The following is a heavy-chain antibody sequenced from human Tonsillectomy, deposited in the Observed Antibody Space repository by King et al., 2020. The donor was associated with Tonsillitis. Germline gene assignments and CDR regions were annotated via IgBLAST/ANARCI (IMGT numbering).Heavy chain of an antibody. D-gene: IGHD3-9*01. J-gene: IGHJ3*02. CDR3: ARSYYDSLSGYGGAFDI. CDR2: INPSGGLT. V-gene: IGHV1-46*01. Sequence: VQLVESGAEVKKPGASVKVSCKASGYTFTNYYMHWVRQAPGQGLEWMGIINPSGGLTTCAQKLQGRVTMTRDTSTSTVYMELTSLRSEDTAIYYCARSYYDSLSGYGGAFDIWGQGTMVTVSS. CDR1: GYTFTNYY.